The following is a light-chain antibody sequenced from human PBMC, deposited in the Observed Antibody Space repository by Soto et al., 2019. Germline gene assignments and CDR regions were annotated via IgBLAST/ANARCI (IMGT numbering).Light chain of an antibody. CDR3: QQYNDYSWT. J-gene: IGKJ1*01. Sequence: IQMTQSPSTLSASVGDSVSINCRASQSISAWLAWYQQKPGKAPRLLIYKASTLEIGVPSRFSGSGSGTEFTLTISSLQPDDVAIYYCQQYNDYSWTFGQGTKVDI. CDR1: QSISAW. CDR2: KAS. V-gene: IGKV1-5*03.